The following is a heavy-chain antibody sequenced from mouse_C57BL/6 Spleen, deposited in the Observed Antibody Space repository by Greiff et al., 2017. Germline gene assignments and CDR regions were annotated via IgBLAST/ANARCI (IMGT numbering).Heavy chain of an antibody. CDR3: TGSPWFAY. CDR2: IDPATGGT. Sequence: QVQLQQSGAELVRPGASVTLSCKASGYTFTDYEMHWVKQTPVHGLEWIGAIDPATGGTAYNQKFKGKAILTADKSSSTAYMELRSLTSEDSAVYYCTGSPWFAYWGQGTLVTVSA. CDR1: GYTFTDYE. V-gene: IGHV1-15*01. J-gene: IGHJ3*01.